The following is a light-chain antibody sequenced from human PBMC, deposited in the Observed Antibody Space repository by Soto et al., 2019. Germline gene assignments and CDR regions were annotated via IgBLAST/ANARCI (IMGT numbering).Light chain of an antibody. CDR2: AAS. Sequence: DIQMTQSPSSLSASVGDRVTITCRASQNIIFYLNWYQQKPGKAPKLLIYAASNLQSGVPSRFSGSGSGTDFTLTISSLEPEDFAVYYCQQRSNWPLSYTFGQGTRLEIK. J-gene: IGKJ5*01. CDR3: QQRSNWPLSYT. V-gene: IGKV1-39*01. CDR1: QNIIFY.